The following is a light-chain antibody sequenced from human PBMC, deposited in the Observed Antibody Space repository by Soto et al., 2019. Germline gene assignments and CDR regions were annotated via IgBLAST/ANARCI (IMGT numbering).Light chain of an antibody. Sequence: QSVLTQPPSVSGAPGQRVTISCTGSSSNIGAGYDVHWYQQLPGTAPKLLIYGNSNRPSGVPDRFSGSKSGTSASLAITGLQAEDDADYYCQSYDSSLSGCYVFGTWTKVTV. V-gene: IGLV1-40*01. CDR2: GNS. CDR3: QSYDSSLSGCYV. CDR1: SSNIGAGYD. J-gene: IGLJ1*01.